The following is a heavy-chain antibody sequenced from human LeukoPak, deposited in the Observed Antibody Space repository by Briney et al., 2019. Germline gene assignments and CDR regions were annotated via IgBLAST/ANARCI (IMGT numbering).Heavy chain of an antibody. CDR2: IYYSGST. CDR3: ARDLKPYSGSYGSPGWFDP. V-gene: IGHV4-39*07. CDR1: GGSISSSSYY. D-gene: IGHD1-26*01. Sequence: PSETLSLTCTVSGGSISSSSYYWGWIRQPPGKGLEWIGSIYYSGSTYYNPSLKSRVTISVDTSKNQFSLKLSSVTAADTAVYYCARDLKPYSGSYGSPGWFDPWGQGTLVTVSS. J-gene: IGHJ5*02.